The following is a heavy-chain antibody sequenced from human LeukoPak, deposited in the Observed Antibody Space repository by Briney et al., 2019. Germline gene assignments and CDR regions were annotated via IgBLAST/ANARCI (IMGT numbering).Heavy chain of an antibody. V-gene: IGHV3-48*01. CDR3: ARDLVGASSN. CDR1: GFTFSTYS. CDR2: ISSSSSTL. J-gene: IGHJ4*02. D-gene: IGHD1-26*01. Sequence: GGSLRLSCAASGFTFSTYSMNWVRQAPGKGLEWVSYISSSSSTLYYADSVKGRFTISRDNSKNTLYLQMNSLRAEDTAVYYCARDLVGASSNWGQGTLVTVSS.